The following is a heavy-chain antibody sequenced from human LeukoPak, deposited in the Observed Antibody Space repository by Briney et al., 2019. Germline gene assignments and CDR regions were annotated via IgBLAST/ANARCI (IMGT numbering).Heavy chain of an antibody. CDR3: AKAAYNSQYYYYYYYMDV. Sequence: GGSLRLSCAASGFTFSSYAMSWVRQAPGKGLEWVSAISGSGGSTYYADSVKGRFTISRDNSKSTLYLQMNSLRAEDTAVYYCAKAAYNSQYYYYYYYMDVWGKGTTVTVSS. D-gene: IGHD1-20*01. CDR1: GFTFSSYA. CDR2: ISGSGGST. J-gene: IGHJ6*03. V-gene: IGHV3-23*01.